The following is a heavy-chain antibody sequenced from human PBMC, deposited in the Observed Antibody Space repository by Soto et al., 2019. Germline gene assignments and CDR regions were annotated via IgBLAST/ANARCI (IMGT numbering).Heavy chain of an antibody. J-gene: IGHJ4*02. Sequence: GGSLRLSCAASGFTFSSYAMSWVRQAPGKGLEWVSAISGSGGSTYYADSVKGRFTISRDNSKNTLYLQMNSLRAEDTAVYYCANLNSGSYGVFDYWGQGTLVTVSS. CDR1: GFTFSSYA. V-gene: IGHV3-23*01. D-gene: IGHD1-26*01. CDR2: ISGSGGST. CDR3: ANLNSGSYGVFDY.